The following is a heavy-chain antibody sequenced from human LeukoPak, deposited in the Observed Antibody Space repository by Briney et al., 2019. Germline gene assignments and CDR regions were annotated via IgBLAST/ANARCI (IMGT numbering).Heavy chain of an antibody. CDR3: ARGYSGYDDAFDK. CDR2: ISYDGRNK. D-gene: IGHD5-12*01. V-gene: IGHV3-30*03. J-gene: IGHJ3*02. CDR1: GFTFISYA. Sequence: GGSLRLSCEGSGFTFISYAMNWVRQAPGKGLEWVAVISYDGRNKFYGESVKGRFTIYRDNSKNTLYLQMSSLRSEDTAVYYCARGYSGYDDAFDKWGQGTMVTVSS.